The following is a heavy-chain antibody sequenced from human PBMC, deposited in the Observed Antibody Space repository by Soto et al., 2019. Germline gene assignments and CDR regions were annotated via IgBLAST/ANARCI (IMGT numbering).Heavy chain of an antibody. V-gene: IGHV1-18*01. D-gene: IGHD4-17*01. CDR3: TGDLFFISPSTVTKYAY. Sequence: VQLVQSGAEVKKPGASVRVSCKASGYTFTSFGLSWVRQAPGQGPEWMGWISPESDKATYAHKFQGRITMTTDTSTTTAYMDLRSLSSDDKAVYYGTGDLFFISPSTVTKYAYWGPGNLVSVS. CDR1: GYTFTSFG. J-gene: IGHJ4*02. CDR2: ISPESDKA.